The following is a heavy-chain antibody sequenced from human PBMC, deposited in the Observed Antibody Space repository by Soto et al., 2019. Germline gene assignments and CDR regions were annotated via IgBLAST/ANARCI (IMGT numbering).Heavy chain of an antibody. Sequence: QVHLVQSGAEVKKPGASVKVSCKGSGYTFTSYGITWVRQAPGQGLEWMGWISAQNGNTYYAQKLQGRVTVTRDTSTSTAYMELRSLSSDDKAVYYCARVRYGDYWGQGALVTVSS. CDR3: ARVRYGDY. D-gene: IGHD1-1*01. CDR2: ISAQNGNT. CDR1: GYTFTSYG. J-gene: IGHJ4*02. V-gene: IGHV1-18*01.